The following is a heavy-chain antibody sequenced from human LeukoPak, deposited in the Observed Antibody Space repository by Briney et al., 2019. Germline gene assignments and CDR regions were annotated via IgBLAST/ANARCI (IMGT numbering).Heavy chain of an antibody. CDR1: GYTFTDYY. D-gene: IGHD4-17*01. V-gene: IGHV1-2*06. CDR2: ISPNSGRT. Sequence: ASVKVSCXASGYTFTDYYVHWVRLAPGQGLEWMGRISPNSGRTNYAQKFRGRVTVTRDTSISTAYMELSSLRSDDTAVYYCAKNRAGDYADYWGQGTLVTVSS. J-gene: IGHJ4*02. CDR3: AKNRAGDYADY.